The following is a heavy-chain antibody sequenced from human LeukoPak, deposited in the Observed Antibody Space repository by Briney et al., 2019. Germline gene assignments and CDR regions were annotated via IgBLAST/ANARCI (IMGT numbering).Heavy chain of an antibody. CDR2: IYYSGNT. D-gene: IGHD3-22*01. V-gene: IGHV4-39*07. CDR1: GGSINNSSYY. CDR3: ARDNYYDSSGINWFDP. J-gene: IGHJ5*02. Sequence: SETLSLTCSVSGGSINNSSYYWGWIRQTPGKGLEWIGIIYYSGNTYYNPSLKSRVTISVGTSKNQFSLKLSSVTAADTAVYYCARDNYYDSSGINWFDPWGQGTLVTVSS.